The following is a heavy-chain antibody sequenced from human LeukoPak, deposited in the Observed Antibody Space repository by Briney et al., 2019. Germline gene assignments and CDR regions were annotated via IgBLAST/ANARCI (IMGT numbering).Heavy chain of an antibody. D-gene: IGHD2-15*01. CDR2: ICSSSSYI. J-gene: IGHJ6*02. CDR1: GFTFSSYS. Sequence: PGGSLRLSCAASGFTFSSYSMNWVRQAPGKGLEWVSSICSSSSYIYYADSVKGRSTISRDNAKNSLYLQMNSLRAEDTAVYYCARLPVVGHYYYYYGMDVWGQGTTVTVSS. V-gene: IGHV3-21*01. CDR3: ARLPVVGHYYYYYGMDV.